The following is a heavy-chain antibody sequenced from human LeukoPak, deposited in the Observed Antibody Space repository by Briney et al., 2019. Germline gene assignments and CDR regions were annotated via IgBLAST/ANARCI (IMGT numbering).Heavy chain of an antibody. CDR1: GDSVSSDSAA. V-gene: IGHV6-1*01. J-gene: IGHJ5*02. CDR3: ARITSSGSHDH. D-gene: IGHD3-10*01. Sequence: SQTLSLTCAISGDSVSSDSAAWNWMRLSPSRGLEWLGRTQYRSRWYNDYAVSVKSRIIINPDTSKNQFSLQLKSVTPDDTAVYYCARITSSGSHDHWGQGTLVIVSS. CDR2: TQYRSRWYN.